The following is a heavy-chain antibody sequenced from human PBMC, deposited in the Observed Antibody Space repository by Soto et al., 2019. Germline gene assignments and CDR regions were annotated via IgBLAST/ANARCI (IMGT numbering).Heavy chain of an antibody. CDR3: ARGSSIAGLYYGMDV. J-gene: IGHJ6*02. D-gene: IGHD6-6*01. CDR1: GGSISSGGYY. CDR2: NYYSGIT. Sequence: QVQLQESGPGLVKPSQTLSLTCTVSGGSISSGGYYWTWIRQHPGKGLEWIGYNYYSGITYYNPSLKSRLTISLDTSMNPFSLKLTSVTAADTAVYYCARGSSIAGLYYGMDVWGQGTTVTVSS. V-gene: IGHV4-31*03.